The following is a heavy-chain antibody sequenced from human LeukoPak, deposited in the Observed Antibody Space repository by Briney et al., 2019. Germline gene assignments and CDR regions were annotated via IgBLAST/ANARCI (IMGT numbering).Heavy chain of an antibody. Sequence: SETLSLTCSVSGDSISTSSYYWGWIRQPPGKGLEWIGTIYYSGSTYYNPSLKSRVTISVDTSKNQFSLRLSSVTAADTAVYYCARGEWELPSWFDPWGQGTLVTVSS. J-gene: IGHJ5*02. CDR1: GDSISTSSYY. D-gene: IGHD1-26*01. CDR2: IYYSGST. V-gene: IGHV4-39*07. CDR3: ARGEWELPSWFDP.